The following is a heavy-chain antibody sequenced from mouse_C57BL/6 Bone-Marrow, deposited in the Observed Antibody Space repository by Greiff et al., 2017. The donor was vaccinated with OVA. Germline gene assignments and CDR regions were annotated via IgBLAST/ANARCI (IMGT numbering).Heavy chain of an antibody. CDR2: IDPSDSYT. D-gene: IGHD3-3*01. J-gene: IGHJ2*01. CDR3: ARGGTGGY. Sequence: VQLQQPGAELVRPGTSVKLSCKASGYTFTSYWMHWVKQRPGQGLEWIGVIDPSDSYTNYNQKFKGKATLTVDTSSSTAYMQLSSLTSEDSAVYYCARGGTGGYWGQGTTLTVSS. CDR1: GYTFTSYW. V-gene: IGHV1-59*01.